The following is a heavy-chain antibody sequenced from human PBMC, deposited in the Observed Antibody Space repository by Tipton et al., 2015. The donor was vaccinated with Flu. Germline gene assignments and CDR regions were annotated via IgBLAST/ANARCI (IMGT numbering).Heavy chain of an antibody. CDR3: ARDPFYYDILTGYKSGGMDV. CDR2: VYFSGTN. J-gene: IGHJ6*02. CDR1: GVSINSSNYY. Sequence: LRLSCTVSGVSINSSNYYWAWIRQPPGKGLEWIGSVYFSGTNYYNRSLKRRVTISIDTSKNQFSLKMNSVTAADTAVYYCARDPFYYDILTGYKSGGMDVWGQGTTVTAS. D-gene: IGHD3-9*01. V-gene: IGHV4-39*07.